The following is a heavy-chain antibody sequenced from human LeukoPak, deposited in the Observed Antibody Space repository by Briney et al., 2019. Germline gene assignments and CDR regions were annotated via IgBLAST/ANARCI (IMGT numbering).Heavy chain of an antibody. Sequence: GGSLRLSCAASGFTVSSNYMSWVRQAPGKGLEWVSVIYSGGSTYYADSVEGRFTISRDNSKNTLYLQMNSLRAEDTAVYYCARARGAAAGNDYWGQGTLVTVSS. CDR1: GFTVSSNY. V-gene: IGHV3-53*01. CDR3: ARARGAAAGNDY. D-gene: IGHD6-13*01. CDR2: IYSGGST. J-gene: IGHJ4*02.